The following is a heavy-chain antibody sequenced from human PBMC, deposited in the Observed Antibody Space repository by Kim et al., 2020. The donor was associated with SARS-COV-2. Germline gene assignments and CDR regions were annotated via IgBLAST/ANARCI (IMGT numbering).Heavy chain of an antibody. V-gene: IGHV3-48*02. CDR2: SSNI. D-gene: IGHD3-16*01. Sequence: SSNIYYVDSVKGRFTISRDNAKNSLYLQMNSLGDEDTAVYYCARGGGIDYWGQGTLVTVSS. J-gene: IGHJ4*02. CDR3: ARGGGIDY.